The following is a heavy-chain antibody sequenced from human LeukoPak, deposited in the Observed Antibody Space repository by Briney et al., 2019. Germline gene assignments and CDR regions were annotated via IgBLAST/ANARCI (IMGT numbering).Heavy chain of an antibody. Sequence: ASVKVSCKASGYTFSRHWIHWVRQAPGQGLEWMAIINPSDGSTSYAQKFQGRVSLSRDTSTKTVNMELSSLKSEDTAVYYCARDHSDAAILTWWFDPWGQGTLVIVSS. D-gene: IGHD2-2*02. J-gene: IGHJ5*02. CDR1: GYTFSRHW. CDR2: INPSDGST. V-gene: IGHV1-46*01. CDR3: ARDHSDAAILTWWFDP.